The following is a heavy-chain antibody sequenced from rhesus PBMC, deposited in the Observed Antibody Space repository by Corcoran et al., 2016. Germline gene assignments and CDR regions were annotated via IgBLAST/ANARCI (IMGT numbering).Heavy chain of an antibody. CDR1: GGSMSESSF. CDR3: ASPFERGRFEV. D-gene: IGHD3-34*01. J-gene: IGHJ5-1*01. Sequence: QVRLQESGPGLVKSSETLSLTCAVSGGSMSESSFWNWIRQPPGKGLEWIGNIYAYSVTPYNPSLKRGVTISKDTSNNQFFLKVTPWTAADTAVYYCASPFERGRFEVWGAGVLVTVSS. CDR2: IYAYSVT. V-gene: IGHV4S9*01.